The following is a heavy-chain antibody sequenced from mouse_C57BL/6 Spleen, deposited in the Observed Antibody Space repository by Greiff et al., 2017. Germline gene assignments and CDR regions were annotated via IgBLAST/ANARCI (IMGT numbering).Heavy chain of an antibody. CDR2: ISDGGSYT. CDR1: GFTFSSYA. J-gene: IGHJ4*01. Sequence: EVQLVESGGGLVKPGGSLKLSCAASGFTFSSYAMSWVRRTPEKRLEWVATISDGGSYTYYPDNVKGRFTISRDNAKNNLYLQMSHLKSEDTAMYYCARRAYGKDYAMDYWGQGTSVTVSS. CDR3: ARRAYGKDYAMDY. D-gene: IGHD6-5*01. V-gene: IGHV5-4*01.